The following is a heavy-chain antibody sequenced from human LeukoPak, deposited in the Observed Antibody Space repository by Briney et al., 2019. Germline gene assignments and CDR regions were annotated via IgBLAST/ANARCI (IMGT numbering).Heavy chain of an antibody. J-gene: IGHJ4*02. Sequence: GASVKVSCKASGYTFTSYYMHWVRQAPGQGLEWMGIINPSGGSTSYAQKFQGRVTMTRNTSISTAYMELSSLRSEDTAVYYCARGRVLRYFDWLPSDYWGQGTLVTVSS. CDR3: ARGRVLRYFDWLPSDY. CDR2: INPSGGST. CDR1: GYTFTSYY. V-gene: IGHV1-46*01. D-gene: IGHD3-9*01.